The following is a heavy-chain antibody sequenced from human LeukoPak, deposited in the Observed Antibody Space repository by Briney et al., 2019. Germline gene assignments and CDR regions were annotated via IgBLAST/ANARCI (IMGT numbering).Heavy chain of an antibody. CDR3: ARGRYDILTGYYGHFDY. D-gene: IGHD3-9*01. Sequence: PSETLSLTCTVSGGSISSYYWSWIRQPAGKGLEWIGRIYTSGSTNYNPSLKSRVTMSVDTSKNQFSLKLSSVTAADTAVYYCARGRYDILTGYYGHFDYWGQGTLVTVSS. J-gene: IGHJ4*02. V-gene: IGHV4-4*07. CDR1: GGSISSYY. CDR2: IYTSGST.